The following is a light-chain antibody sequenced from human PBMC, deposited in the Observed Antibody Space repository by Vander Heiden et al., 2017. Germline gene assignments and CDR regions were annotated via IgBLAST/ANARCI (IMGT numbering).Light chain of an antibody. CDR1: QYIGSR. J-gene: IGKJ2*01. Sequence: IQMTQSPPTLPASEGDRVTITCRASQYIGSRLAWYQQKPGKAPTLLIYQASTLGTGLPSRFSGSGSGNEFTLTISSLQPDDVATYYCKQYNTYHTFGQGTKLEIK. CDR3: KQYNTYHT. V-gene: IGKV1-5*03. CDR2: QAS.